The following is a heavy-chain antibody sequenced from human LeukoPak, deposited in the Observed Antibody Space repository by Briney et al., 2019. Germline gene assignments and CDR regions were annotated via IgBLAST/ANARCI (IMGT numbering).Heavy chain of an antibody. Sequence: PGGSLRLSCAASGFTVSSNYMSWVRQAPGKGLEWVSVIYSGGSTYYADSVKGRFTISRDNSKNTLYLQMNSLRAEDTAVYYCARERRYYGSSGSTTYYFDYWGQGTLVTVSS. V-gene: IGHV3-53*01. CDR1: GFTVSSNY. J-gene: IGHJ4*02. CDR3: ARERRYYGSSGSTTYYFDY. CDR2: IYSGGST. D-gene: IGHD3-22*01.